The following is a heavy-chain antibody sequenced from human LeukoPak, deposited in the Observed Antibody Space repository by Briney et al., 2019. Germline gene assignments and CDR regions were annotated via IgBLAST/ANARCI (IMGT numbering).Heavy chain of an antibody. CDR2: IKQDGTEE. V-gene: IGHV3-7*03. D-gene: IGHD2-2*01. CDR1: GFTFSSSW. J-gene: IGHJ4*02. CDR3: ARDPCHGALDY. Sequence: GGSLRLSCVASGFTFSSSWMSWVRRAPGKGLEWVANIKQDGTEEYYVDSVRGRFSISKDNAKNSLYLQMNSLRAEDTAVYYCARDPCHGALDYWGQGALVIVSS.